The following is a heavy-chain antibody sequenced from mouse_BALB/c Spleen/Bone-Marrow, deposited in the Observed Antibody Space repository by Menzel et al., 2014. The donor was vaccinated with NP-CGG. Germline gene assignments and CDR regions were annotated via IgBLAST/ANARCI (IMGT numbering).Heavy chain of an antibody. J-gene: IGHJ1*01. CDR3: ARDSYYYGSSYWYFDV. CDR1: GFTFSDYY. D-gene: IGHD1-1*01. Sequence: EVQGVESGGDLVKPGGSLKLSCAASGFTFSDYYMYWVRQTPEKGLEWVATISDGGSYTYYPDSVKGRFTISRDNAKNSLYLQMTSLKSEDTAMYYCARDSYYYGSSYWYFDVWGAGTTVTVSS. CDR2: ISDGGSYT. V-gene: IGHV5-4*02.